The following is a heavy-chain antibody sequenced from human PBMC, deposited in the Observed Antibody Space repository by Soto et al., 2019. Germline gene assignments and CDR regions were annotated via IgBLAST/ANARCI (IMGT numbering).Heavy chain of an antibody. J-gene: IGHJ3*02. D-gene: IGHD2-15*01. CDR3: AKALGYCSGGSCHGAFDI. CDR1: GYTFTSYD. CDR2: MNPNSGNT. V-gene: IGHV1-8*01. Sequence: ASVKVSFKASGYTFTSYDINWLRQATGQGLEWMGWMNPNSGNTGYAQKFQGRVTMTRNTSISTAYMELSRLRSDDTAVYYCAKALGYCSGGSCHGAFDIWGQGTMVTVSS.